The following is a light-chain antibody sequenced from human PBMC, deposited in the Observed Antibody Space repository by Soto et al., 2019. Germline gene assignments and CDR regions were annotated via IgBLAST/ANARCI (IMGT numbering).Light chain of an antibody. CDR2: EVS. CDR3: SSYTSSNTLVV. Sequence: QSALTQPASVSGSPGQSITISCTGTSSDVGGYNYVSWYQQHPGKDPKLMIYEVSNRPSGVSNRFSGSKSGNTASLTISGLQAEDEADYYCSSYTSSNTLVVFGTGTKLAV. J-gene: IGLJ1*01. CDR1: SSDVGGYNY. V-gene: IGLV2-14*01.